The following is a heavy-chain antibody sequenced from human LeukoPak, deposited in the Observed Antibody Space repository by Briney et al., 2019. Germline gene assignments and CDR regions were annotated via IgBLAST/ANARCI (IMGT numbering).Heavy chain of an antibody. CDR1: RGTFTRYT. CDR2: IIPILGIA. CDR3: ARDGYETYYYGSGSYSNWFDP. V-gene: IGHV1-69*04. J-gene: IGHJ5*02. D-gene: IGHD3-10*01. Sequence: SVKVSCKASRGTFTRYTISWVRQAPGQGLEWMGRIIPILGIANYAQKFQGRVTITADKSTSTAYMELSSLRSEDTAVYYCARDGYETYYYGSGSYSNWFDPWGQGTLVTVSS.